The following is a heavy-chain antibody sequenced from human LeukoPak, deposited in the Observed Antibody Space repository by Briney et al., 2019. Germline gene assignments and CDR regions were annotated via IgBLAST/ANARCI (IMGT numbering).Heavy chain of an antibody. V-gene: IGHV4-59*01. CDR2: IYYSGST. Sequence: SETLSLTCTVSGGSISSYYWSWIRQPPGKGLEWIGYIYYSGSTNYNPSLKSRVTISVDTSKNQFSLKLSSVTAADTAVYYCARTSYDFWSGYSGYYYYYIDVWGKGTTVTVSS. CDR1: GGSISSYY. D-gene: IGHD3-3*01. CDR3: ARTSYDFWSGYSGYYYYYIDV. J-gene: IGHJ6*03.